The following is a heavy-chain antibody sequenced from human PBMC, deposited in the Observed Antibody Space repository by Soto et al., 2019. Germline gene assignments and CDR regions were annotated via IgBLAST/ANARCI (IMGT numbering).Heavy chain of an antibody. D-gene: IGHD6-13*01. CDR1: GGSISSYY. CDR3: ARRYSSSFDY. Sequence: QVQLQESGPGLVKPSETLSLTCTVSGGSISSYYWSWIRQPPGKGLEWIGYIYYSGSTTYNPSLKSRVTISVDTSKNQFSLKLSSVTGADTAVYYCARRYSSSFDYRGPGTLVTVSS. CDR2: IYYSGST. V-gene: IGHV4-59*08. J-gene: IGHJ4*02.